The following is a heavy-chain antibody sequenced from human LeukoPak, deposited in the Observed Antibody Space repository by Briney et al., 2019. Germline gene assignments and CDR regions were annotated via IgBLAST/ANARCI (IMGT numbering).Heavy chain of an antibody. D-gene: IGHD2-8*01. CDR1: GGSISSYY. CDR3: AGGGGGVYYFDY. CDR2: IYYSGST. Sequence: SEALSLTCTVSGGSISSYYWSWIRQPPGEGLEWIGYIYYSGSTNYNPPLTRRVTISVDTSKNTFSLKLSSVTAADTAVCYCAGGGGGVYYFDYWGQGTLVTVSS. J-gene: IGHJ4*02. V-gene: IGHV4-59*01.